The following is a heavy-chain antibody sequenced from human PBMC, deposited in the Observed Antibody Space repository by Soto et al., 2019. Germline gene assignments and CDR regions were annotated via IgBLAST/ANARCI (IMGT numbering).Heavy chain of an antibody. CDR1: GGSISSGGYY. D-gene: IGHD6-6*01. CDR2: INYSGST. J-gene: IGHJ4*02. CDR3: ARGSSSAGWGIDY. V-gene: IGHV4-31*03. Sequence: QVQLQESGPGLVKPSQTLSLTCTVSGGSISSGGYYWSWIRQHPGKGLEWIGYINYSGSTYYNPSLKSRVTISVDTSKNQFSLKLSSVTAADTAVYYCARGSSSAGWGIDYWGQGTLVTVSS.